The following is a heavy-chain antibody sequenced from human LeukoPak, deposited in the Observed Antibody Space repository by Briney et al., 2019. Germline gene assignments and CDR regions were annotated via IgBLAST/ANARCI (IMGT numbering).Heavy chain of an antibody. CDR2: ISSSSSYI. V-gene: IGHV3-21*01. CDR3: ARDLYGDYTFDY. Sequence: GSLRLSCAASGFTFSSYSMNWVRQAPGKGLEWVSSISSSSSYIYYADSVKGRFTISRDNAKNSLYLQMNSLRAEDTAVYYCARDLYGDYTFDYWGQGTLVTVSS. J-gene: IGHJ4*02. D-gene: IGHD4-17*01. CDR1: GFTFSSYS.